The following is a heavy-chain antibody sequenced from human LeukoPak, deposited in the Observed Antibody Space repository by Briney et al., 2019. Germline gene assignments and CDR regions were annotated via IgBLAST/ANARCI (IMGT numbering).Heavy chain of an antibody. CDR1: GYTFTSYG. J-gene: IGHJ4*02. V-gene: IGHV1-18*01. Sequence: ASVKVFCKASGYTFTSYGISWVRQAPGQGLEWMGWISAYNGNTNYAQKLQGRVTMTTDTSTSTAYMELRSLRSDDTAVYFCAREADNTMVRGASFDQWGQGTLVTVSS. CDR2: ISAYNGNT. CDR3: AREADNTMVRGASFDQ. D-gene: IGHD3-10*01.